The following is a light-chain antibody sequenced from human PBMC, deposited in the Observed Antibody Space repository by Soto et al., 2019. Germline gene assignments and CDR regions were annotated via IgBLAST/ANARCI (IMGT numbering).Light chain of an antibody. J-gene: IGKJ3*01. CDR1: QRVSDK. V-gene: IGKV3-15*01. CDR3: QQYNDWPSLT. Sequence: EIVMTQSPATLSVSPGERATLSCRASQRVSDKLAWYQQKPGQPPRLLIYGASTRATGIPARFSGSGSGTEFTLTISSLQSEDFAVYYCQQYNDWPSLTFGPGTKVDIK. CDR2: GAS.